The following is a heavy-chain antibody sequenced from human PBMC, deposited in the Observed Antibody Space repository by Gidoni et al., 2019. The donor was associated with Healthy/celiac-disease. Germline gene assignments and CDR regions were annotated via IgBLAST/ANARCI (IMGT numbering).Heavy chain of an antibody. Sequence: VQLVESGGGLVKPGGSLSLSCAASGFTFSSYSMNWVRQAPGKGLEWVSSISSSSSYIYYADSVKGRFTISRDNAKNSLYLQMNSLRAEDTAVYYCARAPRDIAAPDYWGQGTLVTVSS. CDR1: GFTFSSYS. CDR2: ISSSSSYI. V-gene: IGHV3-21*01. D-gene: IGHD6-6*01. CDR3: ARAPRDIAAPDY. J-gene: IGHJ4*02.